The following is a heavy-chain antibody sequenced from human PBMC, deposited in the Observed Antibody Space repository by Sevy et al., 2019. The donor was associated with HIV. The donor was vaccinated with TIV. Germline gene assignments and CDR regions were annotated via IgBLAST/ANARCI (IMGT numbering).Heavy chain of an antibody. CDR2: ISYDGSNK. D-gene: IGHD6-19*01. J-gene: IGHJ6*02. CDR3: ARDSGWRVYYYYGMDV. CDR1: GFTFSGYA. V-gene: IGHV3-30-3*01. Sequence: GGSLRLSCAASGFTFSGYAMHWVRQAPGKGPEWVAVISYDGSNKYFADSVKGRFTISRDNSKNTLYLQMNSLRAEDTAVYHCARDSGWRVYYYYGMDVWDQGTTVTVSS.